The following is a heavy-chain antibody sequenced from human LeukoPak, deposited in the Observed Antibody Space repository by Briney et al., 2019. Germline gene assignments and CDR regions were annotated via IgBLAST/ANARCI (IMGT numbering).Heavy chain of an antibody. J-gene: IGHJ4*02. CDR2: ISSSSSYT. CDR3: ARGEGVTNY. V-gene: IGHV3-11*06. Sequence: GGALRLSCAASGFTFSDYYMSWVRQAPGEGLEWVSYISSSSSYTNYADSVKGRFTISRDNAKNSLYLQMNSLRAEDTAVYYCARGEGVTNYWGQGTLVTVSS. CDR1: GFTFSDYY. D-gene: IGHD5-18*01.